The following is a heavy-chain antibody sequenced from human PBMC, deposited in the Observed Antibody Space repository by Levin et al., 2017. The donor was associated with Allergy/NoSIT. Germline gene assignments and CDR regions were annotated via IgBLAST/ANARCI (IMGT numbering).Heavy chain of an antibody. Sequence: ASVKVSCEAAGYTFIDHYMHWVRQAPGQGLEWMGWVNCNSGDTHYAQKFQDRVTMTRDTSITTAYIEVSSLRFDDTALYFCARNDYGDYVQNFDYWGQGTLVTVSS. CDR3: ARNDYGDYVQNFDY. CDR2: VNCNSGDT. D-gene: IGHD4-17*01. J-gene: IGHJ4*02. V-gene: IGHV1-2*02. CDR1: GYTFIDHY.